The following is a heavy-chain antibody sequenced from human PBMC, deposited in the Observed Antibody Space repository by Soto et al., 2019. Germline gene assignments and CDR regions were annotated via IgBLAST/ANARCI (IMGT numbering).Heavy chain of an antibody. CDR1: GDGFSCSSVA. J-gene: IGHJ4*02. CDR2: TFYRSKWYS. V-gene: IGHV6-1*01. CDR3: ARGKNTAFDF. Sequence: QVQLQQSGSGLVKPSQTLSLTCVMSGDGFSCSSVAWNWFRQSPSRGLEWLGRTFYRSKWYSEYAVSVKSRITINPDASKNQFSLQLNSVSPEDTALYYCARGKNTAFDFWGQGTLVTVSS. D-gene: IGHD2-21*02.